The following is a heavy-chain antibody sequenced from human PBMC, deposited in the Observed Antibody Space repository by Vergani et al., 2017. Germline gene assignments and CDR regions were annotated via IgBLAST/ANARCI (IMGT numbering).Heavy chain of an antibody. V-gene: IGHV3-9*01. CDR2: ISWNSGSI. CDR1: GFTFSSAW. J-gene: IGHJ2*01. Sequence: EVQPVESGGGLVKPGGSLRLSCTTSGFTFSSAWMSWVRQAPGKGLEWVSGISWNSGSIGYADSVKGRFTISRDNAKNSLYLQMNSLRAEDTALYYCAKDHYDFWSGYPNLSPFDLWGRGTLVTVSS. CDR3: AKDHYDFWSGYPNLSPFDL. D-gene: IGHD3-3*01.